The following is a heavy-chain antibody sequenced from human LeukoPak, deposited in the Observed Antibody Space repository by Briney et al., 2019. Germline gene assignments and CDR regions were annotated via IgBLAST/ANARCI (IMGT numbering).Heavy chain of an antibody. CDR1: GGSFSGYH. J-gene: IGHJ4*02. V-gene: IGHV4-34*01. Sequence: SETLSLTCAVYGGSFSGYHWSWIRQPPGKGLEWIGEINHSGSTNYNPSLKSRVTISVDTSKNQFSLKLSSVTAADTAVYYCASEGGSYYYGSGSYYRPSYYFDYWGQGTLVTVSS. CDR3: ASEGGSYYYGSGSYYRPSYYFDY. CDR2: INHSGST. D-gene: IGHD3-10*01.